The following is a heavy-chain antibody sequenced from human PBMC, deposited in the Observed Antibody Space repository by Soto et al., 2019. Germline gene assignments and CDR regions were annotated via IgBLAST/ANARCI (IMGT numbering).Heavy chain of an antibody. CDR2: ISAYNGNT. CDR1: GYTFTSYG. V-gene: IGHV1-18*01. D-gene: IGHD3-10*01. Sequence: QVQLVQSGAEVKKPGASVKVSCKASGYTFTSYGISWVRXAPGXGXXWMGWISAYNGNTNYAQKLQGRVTMTTDTXXSTXXXXXRXXXXXXXXXXXXXXDXXXYYGSGSHXYFDLWGRGTLVTVSS. CDR3: XXDXXXYYGSGSHXYFDL. J-gene: IGHJ2*01.